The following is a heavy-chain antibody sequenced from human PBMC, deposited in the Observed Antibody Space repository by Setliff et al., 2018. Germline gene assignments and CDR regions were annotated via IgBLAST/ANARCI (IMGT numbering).Heavy chain of an antibody. CDR1: GFTFSNNA. D-gene: IGHD3-3*01. CDR3: ARSYNFWSGPALDV. V-gene: IGHV3-23*01. J-gene: IGHJ6*04. Sequence: GGSLRLSCVASGFTFSNNAMNWVRQAPGGGLEWVSGISDSGDTTIYADSVKGRFTISRDNAQNSLYLQMNSLRAEDTAVYYCARSYNFWSGPALDVWGKGTTVTVSS. CDR2: ISDSGDTT.